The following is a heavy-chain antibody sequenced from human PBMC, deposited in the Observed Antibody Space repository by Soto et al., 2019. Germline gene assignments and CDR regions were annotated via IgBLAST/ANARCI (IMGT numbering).Heavy chain of an antibody. V-gene: IGHV3-53*04. Sequence: GGSLRLSCAASGFTVSSNYMSWVRQAPGKGLEWVSVIYSGGSTYYADSVKGRFTISRHNSKNTLYLQMNSLRAEDTAVYYCARETIYCSGGSCHRGAFDIWGQGTMVTVSS. CDR2: IYSGGST. CDR3: ARETIYCSGGSCHRGAFDI. D-gene: IGHD2-15*01. CDR1: GFTVSSNY. J-gene: IGHJ3*02.